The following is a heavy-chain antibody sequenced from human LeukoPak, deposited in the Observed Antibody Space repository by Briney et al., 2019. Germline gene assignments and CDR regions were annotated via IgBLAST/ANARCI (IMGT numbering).Heavy chain of an antibody. CDR1: GFIFDDYG. Sequence: PGGSLRLSCAASGFIFDDYGMSWVRQAPGKGLEWVSSINWSGGSTGYADSVKGRLTISRDKAKNSLYLQMSSRRAEDTALYYCARAARCSGYHFDYWGQGTLVTVSS. D-gene: IGHD5-12*01. CDR2: INWSGGST. J-gene: IGHJ4*02. V-gene: IGHV3-20*04. CDR3: ARAARCSGYHFDY.